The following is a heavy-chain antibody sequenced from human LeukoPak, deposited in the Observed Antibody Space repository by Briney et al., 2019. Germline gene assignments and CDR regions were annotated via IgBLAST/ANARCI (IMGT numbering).Heavy chain of an antibody. CDR1: GGTFSSYA. Sequence: SVKVSCKASGGTFSSYAISWVRQAPGQGLEWMGRIIPILGIANYAQKFQGRVTITADKSTSTAYMELSSLRSEDTAVYYCARDKDYGDYTGNWFDPWGQGTLVTVSS. V-gene: IGHV1-69*04. D-gene: IGHD4-17*01. J-gene: IGHJ5*02. CDR3: ARDKDYGDYTGNWFDP. CDR2: IIPILGIA.